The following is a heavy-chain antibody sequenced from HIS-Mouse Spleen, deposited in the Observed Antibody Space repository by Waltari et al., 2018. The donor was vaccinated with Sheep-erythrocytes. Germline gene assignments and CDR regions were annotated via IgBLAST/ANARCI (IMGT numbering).Heavy chain of an antibody. V-gene: IGHV3-21*01. J-gene: IGHJ4*02. CDR3: ARVASGATFDY. Sequence: EVQLVESGGGLVKPGGSLRLSCAASGFSFSSYSMNCGRQAPGKGLEWVSSISSSSSYIYYADSVKGRFTISRDNAKNSLYLQMNSLRAEDTAVYYCARVASGATFDYWGQGTLVTVSS. CDR2: ISSSSSYI. D-gene: IGHD1-26*01. CDR1: GFSFSSYS.